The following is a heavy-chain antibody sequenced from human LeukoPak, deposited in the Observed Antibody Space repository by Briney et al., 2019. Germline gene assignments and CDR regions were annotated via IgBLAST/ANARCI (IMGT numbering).Heavy chain of an antibody. Sequence: ASVKVSCKASGYTFTSYGISWVRQAPGQGLEWMGWISAYNGNTNYAQKLQGRVTMTTDTSTSTAYMELRSLRSDDTAVYYCASHKAVERPGIAAAGKRPLDYWGEGTLVTVSS. CDR1: GYTFTSYG. D-gene: IGHD6-13*01. CDR3: ASHKAVERPGIAAAGKRPLDY. J-gene: IGHJ4*02. V-gene: IGHV1-18*01. CDR2: ISAYNGNT.